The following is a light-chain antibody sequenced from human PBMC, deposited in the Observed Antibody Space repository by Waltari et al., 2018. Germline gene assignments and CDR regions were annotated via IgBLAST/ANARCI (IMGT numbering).Light chain of an antibody. CDR1: SSDIGGYNY. V-gene: IGLV2-14*03. CDR2: DVI. CDR3: TSYESGGTWV. Sequence: QSALTQPASVSGSPGQSITISCTGTSSDIGGYNYVSWYQQHPGKAPKVMIYDVINRPSGVSNRFSGSKAGNTASLTISGLQADDEADYYCTSYESGGTWVFGGGTKVTV. J-gene: IGLJ3*02.